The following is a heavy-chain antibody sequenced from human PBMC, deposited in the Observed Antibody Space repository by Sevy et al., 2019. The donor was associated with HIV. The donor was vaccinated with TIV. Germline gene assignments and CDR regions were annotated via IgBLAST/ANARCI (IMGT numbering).Heavy chain of an antibody. Sequence: GGSLRLSCAASGFTFSSYEMNWVRQAPGKGLEWVSYISSDGTTIYYADSVKGRFTISRDNAQNSVSLQMNILRAEDTAVYYCARDLDDNSGYYYGAIDYWGQGTLVTVSS. CDR3: ARDLDDNSGYYYGAIDY. J-gene: IGHJ4*02. CDR2: ISSDGTTI. D-gene: IGHD3-22*01. CDR1: GFTFSSYE. V-gene: IGHV3-48*03.